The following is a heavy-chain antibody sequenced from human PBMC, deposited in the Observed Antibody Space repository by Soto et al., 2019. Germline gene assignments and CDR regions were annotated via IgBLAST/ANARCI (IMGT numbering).Heavy chain of an antibody. J-gene: IGHJ3*02. CDR3: VRLNRADAFDI. Sequence: SVKVSCKASGGTFSSYAISWVRQAPGQGLEWMGGIIPIFGTANYAQKFQGRVTITADKSTSTAYMELSSLRSEDTAVYYCVRLNRADAFDIWGQGTMVTVSS. CDR2: IIPIFGTA. V-gene: IGHV1-69*06. CDR1: GGTFSSYA.